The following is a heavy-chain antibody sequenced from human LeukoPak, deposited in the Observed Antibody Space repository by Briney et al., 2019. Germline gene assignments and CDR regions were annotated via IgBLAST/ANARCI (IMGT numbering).Heavy chain of an antibody. Sequence: GESLKISCKSSGYSFTSYWIGWVRQMPGKDLEWMGIIYPGDSEARYSPSFRGQVTISADKSINTAYLQWSSLKASDTAMYYCARCKAVAGTTNAFDFWGQGTMVTVSS. CDR1: GYSFTSYW. J-gene: IGHJ3*01. V-gene: IGHV5-51*01. CDR3: ARCKAVAGTTNAFDF. D-gene: IGHD6-19*01. CDR2: IYPGDSEA.